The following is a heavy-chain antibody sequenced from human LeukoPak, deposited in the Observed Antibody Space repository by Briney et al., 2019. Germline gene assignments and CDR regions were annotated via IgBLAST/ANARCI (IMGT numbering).Heavy chain of an antibody. D-gene: IGHD6-19*01. J-gene: IGHJ4*02. CDR1: GGSISSGSYY. V-gene: IGHV4-61*02. CDR3: ARGHSSGWLYSDC. Sequence: SQTLSLTCTVSGGSISSGSYYWSWIRQPAGKGLEWIGRIYTSGSTNYSPSLKSRVTISADTSKNQFSLKLSSVTAADTAAYYCARGHSSGWLYSDCWGQGTLVTVSS. CDR2: IYTSGST.